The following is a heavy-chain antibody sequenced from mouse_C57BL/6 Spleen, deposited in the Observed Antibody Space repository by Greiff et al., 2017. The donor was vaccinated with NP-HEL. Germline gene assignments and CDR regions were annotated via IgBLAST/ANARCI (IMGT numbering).Heavy chain of an antibody. CDR1: GYTFTSYW. V-gene: IGHV1-69*01. J-gene: IGHJ2*01. CDR2: IDPSDSYT. CDR3: ARVGNLYYFDY. Sequence: QVQLQQPGAELVMPGASVKLSCKASGYTFTSYWMHWVKQRPGQGLEWIGEIDPSDSYTNYNQKFKGKSTLTVDKSSSTAYMQLSSLTSEDSAVYYCARVGNLYYFDYWGQGTTLTVSS. D-gene: IGHD2-1*01.